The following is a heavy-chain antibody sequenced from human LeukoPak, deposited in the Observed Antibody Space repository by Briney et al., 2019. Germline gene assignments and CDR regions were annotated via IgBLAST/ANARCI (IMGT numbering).Heavy chain of an antibody. CDR3: TRESGAFSPFGF. D-gene: IGHD1-26*01. Sequence: SETLSLTCAVSGGSITTTNWWSWVRQPPGKGLEWIGEVHLNGATNYNPSLESRFSMSIDKSNNHLSLEVTSVTAADAAMYYCTRESGAFSPFGFWGQGTLVTVSS. J-gene: IGHJ4*02. CDR2: VHLNGAT. CDR1: GGSITTTNW. V-gene: IGHV4-4*02.